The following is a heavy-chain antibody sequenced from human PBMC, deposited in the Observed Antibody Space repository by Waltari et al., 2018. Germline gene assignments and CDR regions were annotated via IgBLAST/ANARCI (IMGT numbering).Heavy chain of an antibody. CDR2: IYSCGNT. J-gene: IGHJ4*02. Sequence: EVQLVESGGGLIQPGGSLRLSCAASGFTVNNNYMNWVRQAPGKVLACASVIYSCGNTYYADPLKRRFTISRDNSKNTLYLQMNSLRVDDPAVYFCARGCIDHRCYIEKWGQGTLFTVSS. D-gene: IGHD2-8*01. V-gene: IGHV3-53*01. CDR3: ARGCIDHRCYIEK. CDR1: GFTVNNNY.